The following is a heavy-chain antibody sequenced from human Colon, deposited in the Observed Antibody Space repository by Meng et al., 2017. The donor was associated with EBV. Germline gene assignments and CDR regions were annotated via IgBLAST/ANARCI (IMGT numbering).Heavy chain of an antibody. D-gene: IGHD2-15*01. J-gene: IGHJ4*02. CDR2: INHVGST. V-gene: IGHV4-34*01. CDR1: GGSFSDSY. Sequence: QVQLQQWGAGLFKPSETLSPTCTVYGGSFSDSYWTWIRQPPGKGLEWIGEINHVGSTTYNPSLKSRVTISVDTSKNQFSLKLSSVTAADAAVYYCASSDCSGGTCYLDCWGQGTLVTVSS. CDR3: ASSDCSGGTCYLDC.